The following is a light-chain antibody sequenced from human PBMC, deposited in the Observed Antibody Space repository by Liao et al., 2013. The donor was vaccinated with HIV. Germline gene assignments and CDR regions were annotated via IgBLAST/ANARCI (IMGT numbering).Light chain of an antibody. CDR2: QDT. CDR3: QAWDRGVV. V-gene: IGLV3-1*01. J-gene: IGLJ2*01. Sequence: SDELTQPPSVSVSPGQTASITCSGDKLGDKYVCWYQQKSGQSPVLVIYQDTKRPSGIPERFSGFNSGNTATLTISGTQAMDEADYYCQAWDRGVVFGGGTKLTVL. CDR1: KLGDKY.